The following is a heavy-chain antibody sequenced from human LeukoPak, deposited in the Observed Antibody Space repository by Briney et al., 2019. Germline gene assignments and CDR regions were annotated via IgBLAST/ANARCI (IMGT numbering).Heavy chain of an antibody. V-gene: IGHV1-24*01. CDR2: FDPEVGKT. J-gene: IGHJ6*03. CDR1: GYTLTELS. Sequence: ASVKVSCKVSGYTLTELSMHWVRQAPGKGLEWMGGFDPEVGKTIYAQKFQGRVTMTEDTSTDTAYMELSSLRSEDTAVYYCATRYCSGGSCPNYYYYYINVWGKGTTVTIPS. D-gene: IGHD2-15*01. CDR3: ATRYCSGGSCPNYYYYYINV.